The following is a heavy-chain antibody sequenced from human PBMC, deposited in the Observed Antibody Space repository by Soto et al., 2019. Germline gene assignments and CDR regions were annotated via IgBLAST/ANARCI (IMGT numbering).Heavy chain of an antibody. CDR3: ARHKGASGLDAFDI. CDR2: ISSSSSYI. J-gene: IGHJ3*02. Sequence: EVQLVESGGGLVKPGGSLRPSCAASGFTFSSYSMNWVRQAQGKGLGWVSSISSSSSYIYYADSVKGRFTISRDNAKNSLYLQMNSLRAEDTAVYYCARHKGASGLDAFDIWGQGTMVTVSS. D-gene: IGHD3-22*01. V-gene: IGHV3-21*01. CDR1: GFTFSSYS.